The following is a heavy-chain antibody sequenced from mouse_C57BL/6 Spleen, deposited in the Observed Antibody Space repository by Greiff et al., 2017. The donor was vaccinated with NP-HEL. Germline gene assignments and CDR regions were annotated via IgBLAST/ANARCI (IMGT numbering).Heavy chain of an antibody. D-gene: IGHD4-1*01. CDR1: GYSITSGYY. Sequence: EVQLQESGPGLVKPSQSLSLTCSVTGYSITSGYYWNWIRQFPGNKLEWMGYISYDGSNNYNPSLKNRISITRDTSKNQFFLKLNSVTTEDTATYYCARANWCFDYWGQGTTLTVSS. V-gene: IGHV3-6*01. CDR3: ARANWCFDY. CDR2: ISYDGSN. J-gene: IGHJ2*01.